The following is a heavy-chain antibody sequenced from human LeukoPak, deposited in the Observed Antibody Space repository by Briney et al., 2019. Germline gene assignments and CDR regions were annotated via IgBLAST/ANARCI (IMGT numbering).Heavy chain of an antibody. CDR2: INPNSGGT. CDR3: ARRTPRCGGTCYDAFDV. Sequence: ASVKVSCKASGYTFTGYYMHWVRQAPGQGLEWMGWINPNSGGTNYAQNFQGRVTMTRDTSTGTAYMELRSLRSEDTAVYYCARRTPRCGGTCYDAFDVWGQGTMVTVSS. CDR1: GYTFTGYY. D-gene: IGHD2-21*01. V-gene: IGHV1-2*02. J-gene: IGHJ3*01.